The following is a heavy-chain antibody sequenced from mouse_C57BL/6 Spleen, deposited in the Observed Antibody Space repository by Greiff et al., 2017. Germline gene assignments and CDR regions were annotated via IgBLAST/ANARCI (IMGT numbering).Heavy chain of an antibody. CDR2: IYPRSGNT. V-gene: IGHV1-81*01. CDR3: ARSGTTVAIFDY. Sequence: QVQLKQSGAELARPGASVKLSCKASGYTFTSYGISWVKQRTGQGLEWIGEIYPRSGNTYYNEKFKGKATLTADKSSSTAYMELRSLTSEDSAVYFCARSGTTVAIFDYWGQGTTLTVSS. D-gene: IGHD1-1*01. J-gene: IGHJ2*01. CDR1: GYTFTSYG.